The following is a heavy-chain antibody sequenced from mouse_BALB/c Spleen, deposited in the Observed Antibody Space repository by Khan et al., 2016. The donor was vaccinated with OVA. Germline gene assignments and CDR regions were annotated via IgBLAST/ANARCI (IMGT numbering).Heavy chain of an antibody. Sequence: EVKLLESGPGLVKPSQSLSLTYTVTGYSITTDYAWNWIRQFPGSKLEWMGHISYSGNTKYNPSLKSRISITRDTSKNQFFLQLKSVTTEDTARYYCARIYGGDFDYWGQGTTLTVSS. CDR1: GYSITTDYA. D-gene: IGHD1-1*01. CDR2: ISYSGNT. CDR3: ARIYGGDFDY. J-gene: IGHJ2*01. V-gene: IGHV3-2*02.